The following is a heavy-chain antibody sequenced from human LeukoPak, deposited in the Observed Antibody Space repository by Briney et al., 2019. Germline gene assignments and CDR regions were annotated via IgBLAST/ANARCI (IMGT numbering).Heavy chain of an antibody. CDR2: ISSSSSYI. J-gene: IGHJ4*02. D-gene: IGHD6-6*01. CDR3: ARDLSSSLPDY. Sequence: GGSLRLSCAASGFTFSSYSMNWVRQAPGKGLEWVSSISSSSSYIYYADSVKGRFTISRDNSKNTLYLQMNSLRAEDTAVYYCARDLSSSLPDYWGQGTLVTVSS. V-gene: IGHV3-21*01. CDR1: GFTFSSYS.